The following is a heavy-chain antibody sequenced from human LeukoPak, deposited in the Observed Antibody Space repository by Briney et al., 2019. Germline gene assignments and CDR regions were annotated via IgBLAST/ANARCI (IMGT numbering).Heavy chain of an antibody. CDR1: GFTFSDYY. J-gene: IGHJ4*02. D-gene: IGHD3-9*01. V-gene: IGHV3-11*01. Sequence: PGGSPRLSCAASGFTFSDYYMSWIRQAPGKGLEWVSYISSSGSTIYYADSVKGRFTISRDNAKNSLYLQMNSLRAEDTAVYYCARAGFDWLLSPRFDYWGQGTLVTVSS. CDR3: ARAGFDWLLSPRFDY. CDR2: ISSSGSTI.